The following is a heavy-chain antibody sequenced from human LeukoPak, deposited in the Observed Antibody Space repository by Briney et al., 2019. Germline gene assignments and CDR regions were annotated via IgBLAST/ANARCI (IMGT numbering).Heavy chain of an antibody. J-gene: IGHJ5*02. Sequence: GASVSVSCKASRYTFTTYDINWVRQAAGQGLEWMGWMNPNSGNTGYAQTFQGRVTMTRNTSISTAYMELSSLRSEDTAVYYCARVWCSSTNCLNGWFDPWGQGTLVTVSS. CDR1: RYTFTTYD. CDR3: ARVWCSSTNCLNGWFDP. CDR2: MNPNSGNT. D-gene: IGHD2-2*01. V-gene: IGHV1-8*02.